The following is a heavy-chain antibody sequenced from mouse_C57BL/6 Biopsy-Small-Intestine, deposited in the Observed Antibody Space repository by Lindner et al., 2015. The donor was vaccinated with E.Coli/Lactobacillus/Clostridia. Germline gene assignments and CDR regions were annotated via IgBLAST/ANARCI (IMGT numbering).Heavy chain of an antibody. V-gene: IGHV1-39*01. CDR1: GYSFTDYN. CDR3: ARRGTGFDY. CDR2: INPNYGTT. J-gene: IGHJ2*01. Sequence: QLQESGPVLVKPGASVKISCKASGYSFTDYNMNWVKQSNGKSLEWIGVINPNYGTTSYNQKFKGKATLTADKSSSTAYMQLSSLTSEDSAVYFCARRGTGFDYWGQGTTLTVSS. D-gene: IGHD3-3*01.